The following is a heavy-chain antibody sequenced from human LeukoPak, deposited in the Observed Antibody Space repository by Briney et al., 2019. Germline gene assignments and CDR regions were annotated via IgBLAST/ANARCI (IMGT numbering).Heavy chain of an antibody. CDR2: ISDSGGST. CDR1: GFTFTNYA. J-gene: IGHJ4*02. CDR3: AKVEGVAVAGNNFDY. V-gene: IGHV3-23*01. Sequence: GGSLRLSCAASGFTFTNYAMSWVRQAPGKGLEWVSTISDSGGSTNYADSVKGRFTISRDNSNNTLYLQMNSLRAEDTAVYYCAKVEGVAVAGNNFDYWGQGTLVTVSS. D-gene: IGHD6-19*01.